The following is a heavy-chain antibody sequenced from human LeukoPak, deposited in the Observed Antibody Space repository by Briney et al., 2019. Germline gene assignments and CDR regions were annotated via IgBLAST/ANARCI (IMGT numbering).Heavy chain of an antibody. CDR1: GFTFDDYA. D-gene: IGHD2/OR15-2a*01. V-gene: IGHV3-9*01. CDR3: AKDGFSPRIGDYYYGMDV. J-gene: IGHJ6*02. Sequence: GGSLRLSCAASGFTFDDYAMHWVRQAPGKGLEWVSGISWNSGSIGYADSVKGRFTISRDNAKNSLYLQMNSLRAEDTALYYCAKDGFSPRIGDYYYGMDVWGQGTTVTVSS. CDR2: ISWNSGSI.